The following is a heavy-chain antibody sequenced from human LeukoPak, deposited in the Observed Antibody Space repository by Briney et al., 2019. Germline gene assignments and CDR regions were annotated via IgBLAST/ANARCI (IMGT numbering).Heavy chain of an antibody. D-gene: IGHD3-10*01. Sequence: GSLRLSCAASGFTFNSYWMSWVRQAPGKGLEWVSAISGSGGSTYHADSVKGRFTISRDNSKNTLYLQMNSLRAEDTAVYYCAKDHGSGSYYKVLFDYWGQGTLVTVSS. CDR2: ISGSGGST. J-gene: IGHJ4*02. CDR1: GFTFNSYW. V-gene: IGHV3-23*01. CDR3: AKDHGSGSYYKVLFDY.